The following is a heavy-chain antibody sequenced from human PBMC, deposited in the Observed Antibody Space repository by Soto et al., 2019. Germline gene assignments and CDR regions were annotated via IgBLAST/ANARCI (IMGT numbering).Heavy chain of an antibody. Sequence: PSETLSLTCTVSGGSFRGYYWGWVRQPPGQGLEWIGEIYRTGSTNYNPSLKSRVTISLDKSENQFSLKVTSLTAADTAVYYCASRDPGTSVDYWGQGTLVTVSS. J-gene: IGHJ4*02. CDR1: GGSFRGYY. V-gene: IGHV4-34*01. D-gene: IGHD1-7*01. CDR3: ASRDPGTSVDY. CDR2: IYRTGST.